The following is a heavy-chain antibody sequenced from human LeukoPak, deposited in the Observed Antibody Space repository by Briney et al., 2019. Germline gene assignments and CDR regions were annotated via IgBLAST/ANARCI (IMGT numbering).Heavy chain of an antibody. CDR2: ISGSGGST. J-gene: IGHJ4*02. CDR1: GFTFSSYA. CDR3: ARDQTPFV. V-gene: IGHV3-23*01. Sequence: GGSLRLSCAASGFTFSSYAMSWVRQAPGKGLEWVSAISGSGGSTYYADSVKGRFTISRDNAKNSLYLQMNSLRADDTAVYYCARDQTPFVWGQGILVTVSS.